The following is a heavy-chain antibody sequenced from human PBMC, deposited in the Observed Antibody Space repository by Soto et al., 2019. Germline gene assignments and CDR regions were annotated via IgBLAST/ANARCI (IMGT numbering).Heavy chain of an antibody. D-gene: IGHD1-1*01. CDR2: IHPSGRT. CDR3: ARGGDWKFDY. J-gene: IGHJ4*02. V-gene: IGHV4-4*02. CDR1: GGSININKW. Sequence: QVQLQESGPGPVKPSGTLSLTCTVSGGSININKWWTWARQPPGKGLEWVGEIHPSGRTNYSPALKSRLSLSVDKSNNQLSLKLTSLTAADTAVYYCARGGDWKFDYWGQGTQVTVSA.